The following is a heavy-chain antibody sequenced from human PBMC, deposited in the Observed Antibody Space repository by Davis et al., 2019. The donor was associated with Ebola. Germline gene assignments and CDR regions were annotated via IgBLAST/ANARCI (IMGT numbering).Heavy chain of an antibody. V-gene: IGHV3-23*01. D-gene: IGHD6-13*01. CDR1: GFVFSSYV. J-gene: IGHJ3*01. CDR2: LGLSADT. CDR3: VKDTSSIWFDV. Sequence: GGSLRLSCAASGFVFSSYVMSWVRRAPGKGLEWVSTLGLSADTYYADSVKGRFTISRDNSKNTLHLQMNSLRVEDTAIYYWVKDTSSIWFDVWGQGTTVTVSS.